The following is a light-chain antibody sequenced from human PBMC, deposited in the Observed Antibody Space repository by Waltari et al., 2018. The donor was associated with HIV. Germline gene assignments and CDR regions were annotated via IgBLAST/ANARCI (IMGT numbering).Light chain of an antibody. CDR1: QSISSY. CDR3: QQSYSTWT. J-gene: IGKJ1*01. V-gene: IGKV1-39*01. CDR2: AAS. Sequence: DIQMTQSPSSLSASVGDRVTITCRASQSISSYLNWYQQKPGKAPKLLIYAASSLQSGVPSRFSGSGSGTDFTLTISSLQPEDFATYYCQQSYSTWTFGQ.